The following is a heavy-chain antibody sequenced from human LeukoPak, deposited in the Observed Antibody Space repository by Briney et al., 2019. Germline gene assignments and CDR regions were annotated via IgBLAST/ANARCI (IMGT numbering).Heavy chain of an antibody. D-gene: IGHD3-10*01. J-gene: IGHJ4*02. Sequence: PSETLSLTCAVYGGSFSDYYWTWIRQPPGRGLEWIGEINHSESTNYNPSLKSRVTISVDTSKNQFSLKLSSLTAADTAIYFCARGPRSDSELLPKYFDYWGQGTLVTVSS. CDR3: ARGPRSDSELLPKYFDY. CDR2: INHSEST. CDR1: GGSFSDYY. V-gene: IGHV4-34*01.